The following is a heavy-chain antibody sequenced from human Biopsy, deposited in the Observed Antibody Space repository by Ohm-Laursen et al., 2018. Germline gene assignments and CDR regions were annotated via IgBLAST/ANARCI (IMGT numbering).Heavy chain of an antibody. J-gene: IGHJ4*02. CDR2: IVVGGGNT. D-gene: IGHD2-21*02. Sequence: SVKVSCKVSGFTFNRSAMQWVRQARGQRLEWIGWIVVGGGNTNYAQKFQERVTITRDMSTSTAYMELSSLRSEDTAVYYCASRPNCGGDCSSGFDYWGQGTLVTVPS. CDR1: GFTFNRSA. V-gene: IGHV1-58*02. CDR3: ASRPNCGGDCSSGFDY.